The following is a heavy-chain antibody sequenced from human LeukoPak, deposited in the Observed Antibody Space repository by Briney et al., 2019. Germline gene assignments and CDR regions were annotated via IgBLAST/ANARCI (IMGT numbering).Heavy chain of an antibody. D-gene: IGHD3-16*02. CDR1: NESFSGYY. V-gene: IGHV4-34*01. Sequence: SETLSLTCAVYNESFSGYYWSWIRQPPGKGLEWIGEINHSGSTNYNPSLKSRVTISVDTSKNQFSLKLSSVTAADTAVYYCARSLSPPEDAFDIWGQGTMVTVSS. J-gene: IGHJ3*02. CDR3: ARSLSPPEDAFDI. CDR2: INHSGST.